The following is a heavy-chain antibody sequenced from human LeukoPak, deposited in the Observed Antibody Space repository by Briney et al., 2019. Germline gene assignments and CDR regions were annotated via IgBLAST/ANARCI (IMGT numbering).Heavy chain of an antibody. J-gene: IGHJ4*02. Sequence: PSETLSLTCAVYGGSFSGYYWSWIRQPPGKGLEWIGEINHSGSTNYNPSLKSRVTISVDTSKNQFSLKLSSVTAADTAVYYCASQRAIKEPPDYWSQGTLVTVSS. D-gene: IGHD5-24*01. CDR3: ASQRAIKEPPDY. CDR1: GGSFSGYY. CDR2: INHSGST. V-gene: IGHV4-34*01.